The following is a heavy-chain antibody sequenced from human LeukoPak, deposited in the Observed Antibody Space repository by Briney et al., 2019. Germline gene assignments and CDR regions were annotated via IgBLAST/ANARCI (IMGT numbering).Heavy chain of an antibody. V-gene: IGHV3-21*01. D-gene: IGHD6-19*01. CDR2: ISGSSSYI. CDR1: GFTFSNYA. J-gene: IGHJ4*02. Sequence: PGGSLRLSCAASGFTFSNYAMNWVRQVPGKGLEWVSSISGSSSYIYYADSVKGRFTISRDNAKNSLYLQVNSLRAEDTAVYFCARGISNVAGRENFDNWGQGTLVTVSS. CDR3: ARGISNVAGRENFDN.